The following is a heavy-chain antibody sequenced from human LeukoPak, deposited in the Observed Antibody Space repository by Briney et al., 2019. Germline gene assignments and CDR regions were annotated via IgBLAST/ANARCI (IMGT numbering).Heavy chain of an antibody. V-gene: IGHV4-59*01. D-gene: IGHD6-13*01. CDR1: GGSISSYY. CDR2: IYYSGST. J-gene: IGHJ4*02. Sequence: SETLSLTCTVSGGSISSYYWSWIRQPPGKGLEWIGYIYYSGSTNYNPSLKSRVTISVDTSKNQFSLKLSSVTAADTAVYYCARGPTAYSSSWPFDYWGQGTLVTVSS. CDR3: ARGPTAYSSSWPFDY.